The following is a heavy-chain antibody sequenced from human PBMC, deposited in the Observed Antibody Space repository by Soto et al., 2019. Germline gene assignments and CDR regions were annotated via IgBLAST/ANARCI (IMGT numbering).Heavy chain of an antibody. V-gene: IGHV3-33*01. CDR2: IWYDGSNK. CDR3: ARDCGYCSSTSAYYYYYMDV. J-gene: IGHJ6*03. Sequence: PGGSLRLSCAASGFTFSSYGMHWVRQAPGKGLEWVAVIWYDGSNKYYADSVKGRFTISRDNSKNTLYLQMNSLRAEDTAVYYCARDCGYCSSTSAYYYYYMDVWGKGTTVTVSS. CDR1: GFTFSSYG. D-gene: IGHD2-2*01.